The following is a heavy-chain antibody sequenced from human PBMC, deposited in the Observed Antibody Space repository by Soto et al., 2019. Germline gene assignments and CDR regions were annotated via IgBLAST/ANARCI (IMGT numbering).Heavy chain of an antibody. J-gene: IGHJ4*02. CDR2: ISSSSSTI. CDR1: GFTFSSYS. Sequence: GGSLRLSCAASGFTFSSYSMNWVRQAPGKGLEWVSYISSSSSTIYYADSVKGRFTISRDNAKNSLYLQMSSLRDEDTAVYYCARDLIDYGDYEPFSYWGQGTLVTVSS. CDR3: ARDLIDYGDYEPFSY. V-gene: IGHV3-48*02. D-gene: IGHD4-17*01.